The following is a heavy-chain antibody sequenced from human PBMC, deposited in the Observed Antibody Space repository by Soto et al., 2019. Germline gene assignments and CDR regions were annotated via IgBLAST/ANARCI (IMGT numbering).Heavy chain of an antibody. J-gene: IGHJ5*02. V-gene: IGHV3-7*05. D-gene: IGHD4-4*01. Sequence: EVQVVESGGGLVQPGGSLRLSCVASGFTFRSYWMSWVRQAPGKGLEWVANINEDESEKNYVDSVKGRFTISRDNAKNSLYLQMNSLRAEDTAMYFCARGDFYSGDLWGQGTMVTVSP. CDR1: GFTFRSYW. CDR3: ARGDFYSGDL. CDR2: INEDESEK.